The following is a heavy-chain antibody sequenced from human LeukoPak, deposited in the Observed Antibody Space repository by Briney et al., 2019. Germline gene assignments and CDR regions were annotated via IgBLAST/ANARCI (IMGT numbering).Heavy chain of an antibody. V-gene: IGHV3-7*01. CDR2: IKQDGSEK. J-gene: IGHJ4*02. CDR1: GFTFSSYA. CDR3: ARDDGHIVVVPAAIPFDY. Sequence: GGSLRLSCAASGFTFSSYAMHWVRQAPGKGLEWVANIKQDGSEKYYVDSVKGRFTISRDNAKNSLYLQMNSLRAEDTAVYYCARDDGHIVVVPAAIPFDYWGQGTLVTVSS. D-gene: IGHD2-2*01.